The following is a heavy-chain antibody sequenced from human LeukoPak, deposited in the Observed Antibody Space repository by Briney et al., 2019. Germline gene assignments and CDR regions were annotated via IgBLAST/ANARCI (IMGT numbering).Heavy chain of an antibody. CDR1: GDTINPYH. V-gene: IGHV4-4*07. CDR2: VHMSGST. Sequence: SETLSLTCTVSGDTINPYHWTWIRQTPGKGLEWIGRVHMSGSTNYNPSLWSRVAISMDNSKNHLSLTVNSVTAADTAVYYCARDESSRDDSGGYHYWGQGTLVTVSS. D-gene: IGHD3-22*01. J-gene: IGHJ4*02. CDR3: ARDESSRDDSGGYHY.